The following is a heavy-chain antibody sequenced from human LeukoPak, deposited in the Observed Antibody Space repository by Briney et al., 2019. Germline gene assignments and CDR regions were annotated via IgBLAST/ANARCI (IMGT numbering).Heavy chain of an antibody. CDR2: INWNGGST. CDR3: ARGRVGSSFYWYFDL. V-gene: IGHV3-20*04. Sequence: GGSLRLSCAASGFTFDDYGMSWVRQAPGKGLEWVSGINWNGGSTGYADSVKGRFTISRDNAKNSLYLQMNSLRAEDTALYYCARGRVGSSFYWYFDLWGRGTLVTVSS. CDR1: GFTFDDYG. J-gene: IGHJ2*01. D-gene: IGHD6-13*01.